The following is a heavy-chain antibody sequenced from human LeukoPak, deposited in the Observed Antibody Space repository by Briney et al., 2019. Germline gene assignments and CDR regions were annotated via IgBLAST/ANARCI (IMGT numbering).Heavy chain of an antibody. CDR2: IVPIFGTA. J-gene: IGHJ1*01. CDR1: GGTFSNYA. V-gene: IGHV1-69*05. D-gene: IGHD2-15*01. CDR3: ARDGRYCSGGSCYSPHN. Sequence: SSVKVSCKASGGTFSNYAISWVRQAPGQGLEWMGRIVPIFGTANYAQKFQGRVTITTDESTNSAYMELSSLRSEDTAVYYCARDGRYCSGGSCYSPHNWGQGTLVIVSS.